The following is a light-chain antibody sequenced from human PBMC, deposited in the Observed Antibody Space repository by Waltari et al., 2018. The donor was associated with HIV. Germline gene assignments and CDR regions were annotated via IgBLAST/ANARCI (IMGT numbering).Light chain of an antibody. J-gene: IGLJ2*01. Sequence: QSALTQPASVSGSPGQSITISCTGTSSDVGGYNYVSWYQQHPGKAPKLMIYEVSDRPSGISYRFSCSKAGNTASLTISGLQAEDEADYYCSSYSSSSILVVFGGGTKLTVL. CDR3: SSYSSSSILVV. V-gene: IGLV2-14*01. CDR2: EVS. CDR1: SSDVGGYNY.